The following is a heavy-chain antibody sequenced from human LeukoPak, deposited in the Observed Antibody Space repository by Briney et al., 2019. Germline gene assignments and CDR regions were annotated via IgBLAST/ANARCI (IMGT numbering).Heavy chain of an antibody. Sequence: GGSLRLSCVGSGFIFSSYDMGWVRQAPGKGLEWVSSISRAGDRTYYEDSVKGRFTISRDNSRNTMYLQMNSLRAEDTAVYYFTRGESFALDVWGQGTMVAVSS. CDR3: TRGESFALDV. J-gene: IGHJ3*01. V-gene: IGHV3-23*01. CDR2: ISRAGDRT. CDR1: GFIFSSYD.